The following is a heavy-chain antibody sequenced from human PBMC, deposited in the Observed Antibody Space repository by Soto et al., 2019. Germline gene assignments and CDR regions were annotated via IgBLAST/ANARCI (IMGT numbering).Heavy chain of an antibody. D-gene: IGHD1-26*01. CDR2: IKSKTAGGTT. CDR1: GFTFSNAW. CDR3: TKQTWGELLLEDS. Sequence: EVQLAESGGGLVKPGGSLRLSCAACGFTFSNAWMSWVRQAPGKGLEWVGGIKSKTAGGTTDYAAPVKGRFTISRDNSKNTLYLQINSLKTADTAVYYWTKQTWGELLLEDSWGQGTLVTFAS. V-gene: IGHV3-15*01. J-gene: IGHJ4*02.